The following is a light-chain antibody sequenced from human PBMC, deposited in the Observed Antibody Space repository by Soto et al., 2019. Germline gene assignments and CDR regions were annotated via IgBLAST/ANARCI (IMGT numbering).Light chain of an antibody. Sequence: SYELTQPSSVSVSPGQTARITCSGDVLAKKYARWFQQKPGQAPVLVIYKDSERPSGIPERFSGSSSGTTVTLTISGAQVEDEADYYCYSAADSNRVFGGGTKLTVL. CDR1: VLAKKY. CDR3: YSAADSNRV. V-gene: IGLV3-27*01. J-gene: IGLJ2*01. CDR2: KDS.